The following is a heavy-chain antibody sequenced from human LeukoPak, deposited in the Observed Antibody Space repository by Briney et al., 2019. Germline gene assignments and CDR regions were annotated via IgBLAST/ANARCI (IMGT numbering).Heavy chain of an antibody. CDR3: ARDKYYDSSGYYFLTYYFDY. Sequence: GGSLRLSCAASGFTFSDYYMSWIRQAPWKGLEGVSYISSSGSTIYYADSVKGRFTISRDNDKNSLYLQMNSLRAEDTAVYYCARDKYYDSSGYYFLTYYFDYWGQGTLVTVSS. CDR1: GFTFSDYY. CDR2: ISSSGSTI. J-gene: IGHJ4*02. D-gene: IGHD3-22*01. V-gene: IGHV3-11*01.